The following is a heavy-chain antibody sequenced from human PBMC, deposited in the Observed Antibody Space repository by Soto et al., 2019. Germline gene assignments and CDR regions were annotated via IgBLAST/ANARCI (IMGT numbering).Heavy chain of an antibody. J-gene: IGHJ4*02. V-gene: IGHV3-74*01. D-gene: IGHD4-17*01. CDR3: ARESDGANSL. CDR1: GFTFSSYW. Sequence: EVQLVASGGGLVQPGGSLRLSCAASGFTFSSYWMHWVRQAPGKGLVWVSRINGDGSSTGYADSVKGRFTISRDNAKNTLYLQMNSLRAEDTAVYYCARESDGANSLWGQGTLVTVSS. CDR2: INGDGSST.